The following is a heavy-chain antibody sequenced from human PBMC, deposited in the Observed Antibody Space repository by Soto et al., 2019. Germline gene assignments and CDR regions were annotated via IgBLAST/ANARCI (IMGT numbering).Heavy chain of an antibody. CDR2: INYSGETT. D-gene: IGHD3-10*01. V-gene: IGHV3-23*01. J-gene: IGHJ5*02. Sequence: HLLDSGGGLVQPGGSLRLSCAASGFTFSSYGMSWVRQAPGKGLEWVSTINYSGETTYNADSVKGRFTISRDNSKNTLYLQMSSLRAEDTDVYYCARTYYYGSGSYPRFDPWGQGTLVTVSS. CDR3: ARTYYYGSGSYPRFDP. CDR1: GFTFSSYG.